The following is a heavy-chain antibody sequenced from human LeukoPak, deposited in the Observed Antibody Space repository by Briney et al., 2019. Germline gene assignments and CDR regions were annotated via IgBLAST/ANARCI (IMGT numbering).Heavy chain of an antibody. CDR3: ARSDLGTITAGSFNY. Sequence: ASVKVSCKASGYTFTNYGTTWVRQAPGQGLEWMGWISGYQGSTKYAQNFQGRVTMTIDTSTSTAYMDLRSLRSDDTAIYFCARSDLGTITAGSFNYWGQGTLVAVSS. CDR2: ISGYQGST. CDR1: GYTFTNYG. D-gene: IGHD5-24*01. J-gene: IGHJ4*02. V-gene: IGHV1-18*01.